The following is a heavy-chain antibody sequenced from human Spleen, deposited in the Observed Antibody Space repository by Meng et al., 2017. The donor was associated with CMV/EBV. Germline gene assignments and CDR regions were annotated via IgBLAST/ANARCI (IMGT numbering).Heavy chain of an antibody. CDR2: IYPGYSNP. CDR3: ARHRGVVVVPTPMNGAWFDP. V-gene: IGHV5-51*01. J-gene: IGHJ5*02. Sequence: WIGLVRPMPGEGLEWIGIIYPGYSNPKYSPSFQGQVIISADNSISTAYLQWTTLRASDTAMYYCARHRGVVVVPTPMNGAWFDPWGQGTLVTVSS. D-gene: IGHD2-2*01. CDR1: W.